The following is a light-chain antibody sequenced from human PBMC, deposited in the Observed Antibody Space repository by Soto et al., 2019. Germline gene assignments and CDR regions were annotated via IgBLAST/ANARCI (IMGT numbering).Light chain of an antibody. CDR2: KAS. CDR3: QQYTSDTWT. J-gene: IGKJ1*01. V-gene: IGKV1-5*03. Sequence: DIQMTQSPSTLSGSAGDRVTITCRASQCFXSSVAWYQEKPGQAPKVLXYKASTLKRGGPSRLSGSGSATEFTLTISSLHPYDFATYYFQQYTSDTWTFGQGTKVDIK. CDR1: QCFXSS.